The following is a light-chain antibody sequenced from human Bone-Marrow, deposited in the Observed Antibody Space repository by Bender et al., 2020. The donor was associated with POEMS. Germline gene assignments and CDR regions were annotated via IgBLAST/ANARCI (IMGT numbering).Light chain of an antibody. CDR3: QSYDIRLSGWV. V-gene: IGLV1-40*01. J-gene: IGLJ3*02. CDR1: SSNMGAGYG. Sequence: QSVLTQPPSVSGAPGQTVTISCTGTSSNMGAGYGVNWYQQLPGTAPKLLIYNNKNRPSGVHDRISGSKSGTSASLAITGLQAEDEADYYCQSYDIRLSGWVFGGGTKLTAL. CDR2: NNK.